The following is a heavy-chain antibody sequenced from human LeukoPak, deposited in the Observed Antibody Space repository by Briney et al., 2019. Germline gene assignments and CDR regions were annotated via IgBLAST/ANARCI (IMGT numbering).Heavy chain of an antibody. CDR3: ARMPILRDGSGTFDI. CDR1: GGSISSSSYY. Sequence: SETLSLTCTVSGGSISSSSYYWGWIRQPPGKGLEWIGSIYYSGSTYYNPSLKSRVTISVDTSKNQFSLKLSSVTAADTAVYYCARMPILRDGSGTFDIWGQGTMVTVSS. V-gene: IGHV4-39*01. CDR2: IYYSGST. D-gene: IGHD1-26*01. J-gene: IGHJ3*02.